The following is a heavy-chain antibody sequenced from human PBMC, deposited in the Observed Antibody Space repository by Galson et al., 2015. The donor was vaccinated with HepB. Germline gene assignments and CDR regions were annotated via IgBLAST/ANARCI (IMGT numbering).Heavy chain of an antibody. D-gene: IGHD4-17*01. V-gene: IGHV3-23*01. CDR2: ISGSGGST. CDR3: SKSSGPIYGDYGDY. CDR1: GFTFSSYA. J-gene: IGHJ4*02. Sequence: SLRLSCAASGFTFSSYAMSWVRQAPGKGLEWVSAISGSGGSTYYADSVKGRFTISRDNSKNTLYLQMNSLETGDTAMYYCSKSSGPIYGDYGDYWGQGTLVTVSS.